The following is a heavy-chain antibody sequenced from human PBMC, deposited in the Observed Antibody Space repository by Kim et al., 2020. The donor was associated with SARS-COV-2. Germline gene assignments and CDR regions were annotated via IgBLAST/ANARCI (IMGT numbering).Heavy chain of an antibody. CDR1: GFTFSSSA. CDR2: LTGSGGST. D-gene: IGHD3-10*01. CDR3: AKEVRYYTSGSYSYYFDY. V-gene: IGHV3-23*01. Sequence: GGSLRLSCAASGFTFSSSAMSWVRQAPGKGLEWVSGLTGSGGSTDYAASVKGRFTISRDNSKNTLYLQMNSLRAEDTAVYYCAKEVRYYTSGSYSYYFDYSGQRTLVTVSS. J-gene: IGHJ4*02.